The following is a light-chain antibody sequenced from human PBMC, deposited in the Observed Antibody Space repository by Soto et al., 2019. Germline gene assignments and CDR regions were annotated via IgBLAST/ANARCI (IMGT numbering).Light chain of an antibody. CDR1: QSISSY. Sequence: DIQMTQSPSSLSASVGDRVTITCRASQSISSYLNWYQQKPGKAPKLLIYAASSLQSGVPSRFSGGGSGTDFTLTISSLQPEDFATYYCQQSYSQKTFGQGTKVDIK. V-gene: IGKV1-39*01. CDR2: AAS. CDR3: QQSYSQKT. J-gene: IGKJ1*01.